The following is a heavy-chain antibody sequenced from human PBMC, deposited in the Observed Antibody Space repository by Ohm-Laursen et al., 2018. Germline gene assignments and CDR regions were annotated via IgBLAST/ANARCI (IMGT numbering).Heavy chain of an antibody. Sequence: GASVKVSCKASGGTFSSYAISWVRQAPGQGLEWMGGIIPIFGTANYAQKFQGRVTITADESTSTAYMELSSLRSEDTAVYYCARARVQFRGDFDYWGQGTLVTVSS. V-gene: IGHV1-69*13. CDR2: IIPIFGTA. J-gene: IGHJ4*02. CDR3: ARARVQFRGDFDY. D-gene: IGHD2-21*01. CDR1: GGTFSSYA.